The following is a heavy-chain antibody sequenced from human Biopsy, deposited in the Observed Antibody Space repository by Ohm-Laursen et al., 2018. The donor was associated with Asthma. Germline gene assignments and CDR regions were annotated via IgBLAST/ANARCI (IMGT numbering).Heavy chain of an antibody. CDR1: GYTFNSAG. CDR3: ARAVDYSHYYGIDV. J-gene: IGHJ6*02. Sequence: ASVKVSCKTSGYTFNSAGITWVRQAPGQGLEWMGWISVYNGNTKVAQRLQDRVTMITDTSTSTAYMELRSLRSDDAAVYFCARAVDYSHYYGIDVWGQGTTVTVS. D-gene: IGHD3-10*01. V-gene: IGHV1-18*01. CDR2: ISVYNGNT.